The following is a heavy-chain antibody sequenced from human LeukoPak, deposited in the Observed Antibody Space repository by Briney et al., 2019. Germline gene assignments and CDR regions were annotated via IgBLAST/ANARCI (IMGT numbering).Heavy chain of an antibody. Sequence: ASVKVSCKASGYTFTGYYMHWMRQAPGQGLEWMGWINPNSGGTNYAQKFQGRATMTRDTSISTAYMELSRLRSDDTAVYYCARVFNSGNYVDYWGQGTLVTVSS. J-gene: IGHJ4*02. V-gene: IGHV1-2*02. CDR3: ARVFNSGNYVDY. CDR2: INPNSGGT. CDR1: GYTFTGYY. D-gene: IGHD3-10*02.